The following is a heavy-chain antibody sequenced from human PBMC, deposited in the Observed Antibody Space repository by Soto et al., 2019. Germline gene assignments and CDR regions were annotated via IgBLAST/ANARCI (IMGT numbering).Heavy chain of an antibody. V-gene: IGHV4-59*01. Sequence: QVLLQESGPGLVKPSETLSLTCTVSGGSINSDYWGWIRRPPGRGLEFIGYISYSGGSNYSPSLKSRVTISVDTSNNHVSLNLTSLTAADTAVYYCARIGGIPVADYDFHFWGQGTLVTVSS. CDR2: ISYSGGS. CDR1: GGSINSDY. D-gene: IGHD6-19*01. J-gene: IGHJ4*02. CDR3: ARIGGIPVADYDFHF.